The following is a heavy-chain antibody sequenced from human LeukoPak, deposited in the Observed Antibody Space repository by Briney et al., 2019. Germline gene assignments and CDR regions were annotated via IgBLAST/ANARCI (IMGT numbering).Heavy chain of an antibody. CDR1: GGTFSSYA. D-gene: IGHD6-13*01. J-gene: IGHJ5*02. Sequence: GASVKVSCKASGGTFSSYAISWVRQAPGQGLEWMGRIIPILGIANYAQKFQGRVTITADKSTSTAYMELSSLRSEDTAVYYCARGSWIAAAADNWFDPWGQGTLVTVSS. CDR3: ARGSWIAAAADNWFDP. CDR2: IIPILGIA. V-gene: IGHV1-69*04.